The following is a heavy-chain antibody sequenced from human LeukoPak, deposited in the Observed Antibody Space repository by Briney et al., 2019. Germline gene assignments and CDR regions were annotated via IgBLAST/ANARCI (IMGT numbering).Heavy chain of an antibody. CDR1: GYSFTSYW. Sequence: GESLKISCKGSGYSFTSYWIGWVRQMPGKGLEWMGIIYPGDSDTRYSPSFQGQVTISADKSISTAYLQWSSLKASDTAMYYCVRQVLLWFGELRGDHYFDYWGQGTLVTVSS. CDR2: IYPGDSDT. CDR3: VRQVLLWFGELRGDHYFDY. D-gene: IGHD3-10*01. V-gene: IGHV5-51*01. J-gene: IGHJ4*02.